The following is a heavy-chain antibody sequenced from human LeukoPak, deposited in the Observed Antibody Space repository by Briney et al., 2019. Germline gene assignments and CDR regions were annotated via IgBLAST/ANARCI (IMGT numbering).Heavy chain of an antibody. Sequence: PGRSLRLSCAASGFTFDDYAMHWVRQAPGKGLEWVSGISWNSGSIGYADSVKGRFTISRDNAKNSLYLQMNSLRAEDTALYYCAKDQGSYLTLTGDYWGQGTLVTVSS. V-gene: IGHV3-9*01. CDR1: GFTFDDYA. CDR2: ISWNSGSI. J-gene: IGHJ4*02. CDR3: AKDQGSYLTLTGDY. D-gene: IGHD1-26*01.